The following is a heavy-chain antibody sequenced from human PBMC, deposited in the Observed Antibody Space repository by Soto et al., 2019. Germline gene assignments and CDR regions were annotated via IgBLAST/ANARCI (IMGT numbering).Heavy chain of an antibody. CDR3: AKGPYSSSWYDGMDV. CDR1: GFTFSSYA. D-gene: IGHD6-13*01. Sequence: EVQLLESGGGLVQPGGSLRLSCAASGFTFSSYAMSWVRQAPGKGLEWVSAISGSGGSTYYADSVKGRFTISRDNSKTTLYLQMNSLRAEDTAVYYCAKGPYSSSWYDGMDVWGQGTTVTVSS. V-gene: IGHV3-23*01. J-gene: IGHJ6*02. CDR2: ISGSGGST.